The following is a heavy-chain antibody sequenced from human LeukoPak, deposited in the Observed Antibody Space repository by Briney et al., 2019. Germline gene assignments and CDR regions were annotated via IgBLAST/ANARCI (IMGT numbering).Heavy chain of an antibody. CDR3: ARDLSSTPNWELDH. J-gene: IGHJ4*02. CDR2: INAGSGDT. CDR1: GYTFSGYF. V-gene: IGHV1-2*06. D-gene: IGHD1-1*01. Sequence: ASVKVSCKASGYTFSGYFVHWVRRAPGQGLEWMGRINAGSGDTEFAQKFQGRVTMTRDTFVSTAYMEVSGLTSDDTAMYYCARDLSSTPNWELDHWGQGTLVTVSS.